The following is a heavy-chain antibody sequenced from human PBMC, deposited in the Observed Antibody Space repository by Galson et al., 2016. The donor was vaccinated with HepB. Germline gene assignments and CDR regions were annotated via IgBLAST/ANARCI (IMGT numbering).Heavy chain of an antibody. D-gene: IGHD4-17*01. V-gene: IGHV5-51*01. J-gene: IGHJ4*02. Sequence: QSGAEVKKPGESLKISCKGSGYSFTSYWIGWVRQMPGKGLEWMGIIYSGDSETRYSPSFQGQVTISADKSISTAYLQWSSLKASDTAMYYCARHDPYGAGAGQIGYWGQGTLVTVSS. CDR3: ARHDPYGAGAGQIGY. CDR2: IYSGDSET. CDR1: GYSFTSYW.